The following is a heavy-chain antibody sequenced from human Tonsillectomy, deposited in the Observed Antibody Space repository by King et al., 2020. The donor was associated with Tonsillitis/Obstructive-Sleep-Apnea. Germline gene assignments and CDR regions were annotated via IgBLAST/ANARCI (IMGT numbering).Heavy chain of an antibody. CDR3: ASLEYSISSGPFDI. V-gene: IGHV3-30*01. J-gene: IGHJ3*02. Sequence: QVQLVESGGGVVQPGRSLRLSCAASGVTFISYAMHWVRQAPGKGLDWLAVITYYGSNKYYADSVKGRFTISRDNSKNTLYLQMNSLRPEDTAVYYCASLEYSISSGPFDIWGQGTMVTVSS. CDR2: ITYYGSNK. CDR1: GVTFISYA. D-gene: IGHD6-6*01.